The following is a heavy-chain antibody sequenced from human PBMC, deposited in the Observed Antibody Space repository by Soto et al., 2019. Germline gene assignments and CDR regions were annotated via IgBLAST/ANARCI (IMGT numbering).Heavy chain of an antibody. D-gene: IGHD2-15*01. CDR2: ISAYNGNT. CDR1: GYTFTSYG. V-gene: IGHV1-18*01. J-gene: IGHJ4*02. CDR3: ARDSLDGPLWGYCSGGSCYAPFDY. Sequence: GASVKVSCKASGYTFTSYGISWVRQAPGQGLEWMGWISAYNGNTNYAQKLQGRVTMTTDTSTSIAYMELSSLRSDDTAVYYCARDSLDGPLWGYCSGGSCYAPFDYWGQGTLVTSPQ.